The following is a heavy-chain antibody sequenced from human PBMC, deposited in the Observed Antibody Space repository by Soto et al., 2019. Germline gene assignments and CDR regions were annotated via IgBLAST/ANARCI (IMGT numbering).Heavy chain of an antibody. Sequence: SVKVSCKASGGGNLRDYRTTWVRRAPGQGLEWMGGIIPKLGSANYAQNFQGRFTVTADESTNTVYMELRSLRSDDTAVYYCAKGAGIGYSGYDSWFDPWGQGTLVTVSS. D-gene: IGHD5-12*01. CDR1: GGGNLRDYR. CDR2: IIPKLGSA. CDR3: AKGAGIGYSGYDSWFDP. J-gene: IGHJ5*02. V-gene: IGHV1-69*13.